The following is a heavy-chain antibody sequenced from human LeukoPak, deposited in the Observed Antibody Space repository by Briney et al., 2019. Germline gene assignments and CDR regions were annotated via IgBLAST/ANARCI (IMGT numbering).Heavy chain of an antibody. V-gene: IGHV1-18*01. D-gene: IGHD1-26*01. Sequence: GASVKVSCKASGYTFTSYGISWVRQAPGQGREGMGWISAYNGNTNYAQKLQGRVTMTTDTSPSTAYMELRSLRSDDTAVYYCARDKVGATEGIGYWGQGTLVTVSS. CDR1: GYTFTSYG. J-gene: IGHJ4*02. CDR2: ISAYNGNT. CDR3: ARDKVGATEGIGY.